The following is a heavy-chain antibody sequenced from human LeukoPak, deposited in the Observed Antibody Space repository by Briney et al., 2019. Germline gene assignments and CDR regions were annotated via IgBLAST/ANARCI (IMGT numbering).Heavy chain of an antibody. CDR3: ARQSDGWPES. Sequence: SETLSLTCSVSGGSINGYYWTWVRLSPGERLEWIGYIYSNWVYRLNPSLKSRLTFSLDTPKNQIFLQLASVTAADTAIYFCARQSDGWPESWGHGTLVTVSS. CDR1: GGSINGYY. CDR2: IYSNWVY. D-gene: IGHD2-15*01. V-gene: IGHV4-59*08. J-gene: IGHJ4*01.